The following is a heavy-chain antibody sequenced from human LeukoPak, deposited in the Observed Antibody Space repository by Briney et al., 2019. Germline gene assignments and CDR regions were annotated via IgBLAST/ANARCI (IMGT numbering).Heavy chain of an antibody. CDR2: YASGTT. Sequence: SQTLSLTCSVSGASPTIYYWNCIRQPAGKGLEWIGRYASGTTAHNPSLKSQFTMSIDTSKNQISMKLTSVTAADTAVYYCATGDHSFDNWGQGILVTVTP. CDR1: GASPTIYY. V-gene: IGHV4-4*07. CDR3: ATGDHSFDN. J-gene: IGHJ4*02. D-gene: IGHD7-27*01.